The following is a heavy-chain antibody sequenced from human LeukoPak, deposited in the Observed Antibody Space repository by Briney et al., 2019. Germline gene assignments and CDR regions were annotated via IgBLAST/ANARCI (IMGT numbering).Heavy chain of an antibody. Sequence: PSETLSLTCTVSGGSISSSSYYWGWIRQPPGKGLEWIGSIYYSGSTNYNPSLKSRVTISVDTSKNQFSLKLSSVTAADTAVYYCARDNIPAGTGFDYWGQGTLVTVSS. V-gene: IGHV4-39*07. CDR2: IYYSGST. J-gene: IGHJ4*02. CDR1: GGSISSSSYY. CDR3: ARDNIPAGTGFDY. D-gene: IGHD6-13*01.